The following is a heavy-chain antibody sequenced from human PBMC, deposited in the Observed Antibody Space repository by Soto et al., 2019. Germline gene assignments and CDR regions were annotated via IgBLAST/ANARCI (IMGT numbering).Heavy chain of an antibody. CDR1: GYTFTASG. V-gene: IGHV1-18*01. CDR3: ARWDDYGASDQYHFDQ. Sequence: QVQLVQSGPEVQKLGASLKVSCKASGYTFTASGISWVRQAPGQGLEWMGWTSIYNGHTEYSPKFLGRVVMTTDTSADTAYLELKILRADDAALYYCARWDDYGASDQYHFDQWGQGTLVTVSS. CDR2: TSIYNGHT. D-gene: IGHD4-17*01. J-gene: IGHJ4*02.